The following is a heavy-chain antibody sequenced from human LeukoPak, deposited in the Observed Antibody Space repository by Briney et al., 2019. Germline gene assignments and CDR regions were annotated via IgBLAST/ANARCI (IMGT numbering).Heavy chain of an antibody. Sequence: GGSLRLSCAASGFTLSNYWMYWVRQAPGKGLVWVSRINNDGTTINYADSVKGRFTISRDNAKNTLYLQMNSLRAEDTAVYYCARAAYCGGDCHYNFDYWGQGALVTVSS. CDR2: INNDGTTI. V-gene: IGHV3-74*01. J-gene: IGHJ4*02. D-gene: IGHD2-21*02. CDR1: GFTLSNYW. CDR3: ARAAYCGGDCHYNFDY.